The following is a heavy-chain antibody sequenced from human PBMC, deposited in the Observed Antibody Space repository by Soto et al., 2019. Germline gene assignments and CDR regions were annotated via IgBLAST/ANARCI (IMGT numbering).Heavy chain of an antibody. Sequence: SETLSLTCTVSGGSISSYYWSWIRQPPGKGLEWIGYIYYSGSTNYNPSLKSRVTISVDTSKNQFSLKLSSVTAADTAVYYCARGSYSSSWYYRFHFEYWGQGTLVNVSS. J-gene: IGHJ4*02. CDR2: IYYSGST. V-gene: IGHV4-59*01. D-gene: IGHD6-13*01. CDR1: GGSISSYY. CDR3: ARGSYSSSWYYRFHFEY.